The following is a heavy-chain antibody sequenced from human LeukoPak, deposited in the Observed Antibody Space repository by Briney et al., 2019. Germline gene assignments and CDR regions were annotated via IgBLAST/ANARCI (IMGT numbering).Heavy chain of an antibody. Sequence: GGSLRLSCAASGFTFSSYAMSWVRQAPGKGLEWVSAISGSGGSTYYADSVKGRFTISRDNSKNTLYLQMNSLRAENTAVYYCAKVCEPRDYYGMDVWGQGTTVTVSS. CDR3: AKVCEPRDYYGMDV. CDR1: GFTFSSYA. CDR2: ISGSGGST. J-gene: IGHJ6*02. V-gene: IGHV3-23*01.